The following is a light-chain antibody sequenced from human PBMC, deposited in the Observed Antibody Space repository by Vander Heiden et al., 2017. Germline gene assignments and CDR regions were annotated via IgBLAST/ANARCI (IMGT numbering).Light chain of an antibody. J-gene: IGLJ2*01. CDR2: DTS. CDR3: LLVSGGAPV. Sequence: QAVVTQEPSLTVSPGGTVTLTCGPSTAAVTSGHWPYWYQQKPGQAPRTLIYDTSNRHSWTPARFSGSLLGGKASLTLSGAQPEDEAEYYCLLVSGGAPVFGGGTKVTVL. CDR1: TAAVTSGHW. V-gene: IGLV7-46*01.